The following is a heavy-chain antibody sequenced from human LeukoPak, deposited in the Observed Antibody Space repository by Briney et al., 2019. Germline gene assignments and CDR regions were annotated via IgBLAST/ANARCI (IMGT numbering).Heavy chain of an antibody. CDR1: GGSISGYY. J-gene: IGHJ2*01. CDR3: ARAGRSPGHRIAAAGPPRYFDL. V-gene: IGHV4-34*01. CDR2: INHSGST. Sequence: KPSETLSLTCTVSGGSISGYYWSWIRQPPGKGLEWIGEINHSGSTNYNPSLKSRATISVDTSKNQFTLKLSSVTAADTAVYYCARAGRSPGHRIAAAGPPRYFDLWGRGTLVTVSS. D-gene: IGHD6-13*01.